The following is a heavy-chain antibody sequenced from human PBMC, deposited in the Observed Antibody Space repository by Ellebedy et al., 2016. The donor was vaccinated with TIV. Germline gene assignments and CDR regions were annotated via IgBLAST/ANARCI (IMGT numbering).Heavy chain of an antibody. D-gene: IGHD4-17*01. V-gene: IGHV3-48*02. J-gene: IGHJ4*02. Sequence: GGSLRLXXAASGFTFSSYSMNWVRQAPGKGLEWVSYISSSSSTIYYADSVKGRFTISRDNAKNSLYLQMNSLRDEDTAVYYCARGHDYGDYSPGYYFDYWGQGTLVTVSS. CDR1: GFTFSSYS. CDR2: ISSSSSTI. CDR3: ARGHDYGDYSPGYYFDY.